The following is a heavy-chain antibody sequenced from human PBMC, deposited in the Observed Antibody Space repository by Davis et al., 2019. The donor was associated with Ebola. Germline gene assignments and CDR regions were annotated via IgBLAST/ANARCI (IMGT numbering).Heavy chain of an antibody. V-gene: IGHV5-10-1*01. CDR3: ARHGSEGIGDTYMDV. CDR1: GYSFTRYW. Sequence: GESLKISCKGSGYSFTRYWISWVRQMTGKGLEWMGRIDPSDSYVDYSPSLQGHVTISVDKSSSTAFVQWSSLKASDSAMYHCARHGSEGIGDTYMDVWGKGTTVTVSS. D-gene: IGHD3-10*01. J-gene: IGHJ6*03. CDR2: IDPSDSYV.